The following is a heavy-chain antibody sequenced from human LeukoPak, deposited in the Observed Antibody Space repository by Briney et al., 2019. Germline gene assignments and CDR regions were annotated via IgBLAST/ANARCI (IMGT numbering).Heavy chain of an antibody. J-gene: IGHJ6*03. CDR1: GYTFTCYD. D-gene: IGHD4-11*01. Sequence: ASVKVSCKASGYTFTCYDINWVRQATGQGLEWMGWMNPNSGNTGYAQKFQGRVTMTRNTSISTAYMELSSLRSEDTAVYYCARGPTYSNYFYYYYYYMDVWGKGTTVTVSS. CDR2: MNPNSGNT. CDR3: ARGPTYSNYFYYYYYYMDV. V-gene: IGHV1-8*01.